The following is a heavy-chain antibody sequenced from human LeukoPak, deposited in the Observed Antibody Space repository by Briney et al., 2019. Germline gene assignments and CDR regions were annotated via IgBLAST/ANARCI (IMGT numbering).Heavy chain of an antibody. CDR1: GGTFSSSA. V-gene: IGHV1-69*04. D-gene: IGHD5-18*01. CDR2: IIPALNIT. J-gene: IGHJ6*02. CDR3: ARDQGLTAPPPYGLDV. Sequence: ASVKVSCKTSGGTFSSSAITWVRQAPGQRLEWMGRIIPALNITSYAQKFQGRVTITADTSTSTAYMALSSLRSEETAVYYCARDQGLTAPPPYGLDVWGQGTTVTVSS.